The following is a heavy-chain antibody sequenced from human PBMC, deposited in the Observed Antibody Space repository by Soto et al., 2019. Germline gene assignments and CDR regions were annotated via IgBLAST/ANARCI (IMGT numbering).Heavy chain of an antibody. D-gene: IGHD2-21*02. V-gene: IGHV4-31*03. CDR3: AMLNGGRRKLLAYCGGDCRPDY. CDR1: GGSISSGGYY. CDR2: IYYSGST. J-gene: IGHJ4*02. Sequence: SETLSLTCTVAGGSISSGGYYWSWIRQHPGKGLEWIGYIYYSGSTYYNPSLKSRVTISVDTSKNQFSLKLSSVTAADTAVYYCAMLNGGRRKLLAYCGGDCRPDYWGQGTLVTVSS.